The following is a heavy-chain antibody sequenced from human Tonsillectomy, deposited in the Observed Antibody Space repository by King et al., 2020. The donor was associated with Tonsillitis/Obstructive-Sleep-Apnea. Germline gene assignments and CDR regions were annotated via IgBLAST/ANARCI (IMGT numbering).Heavy chain of an antibody. V-gene: IGHV5-10-1*03. CDR1: GYSFANYW. CDR3: ARLDTGDDFYLYGMDV. CDR2: IDPTDSYT. Sequence: VQLVESGAEVKKPGESLRISCTGSGYSFANYWINWVRQMPGKGLEWMGRIDPTDSYTNYSPSFQGHVTFSVDKSISTAYLQWSSLKASDTAMYYCARLDTGDDFYLYGMDVWGQGTTVTVSS. J-gene: IGHJ6*02. D-gene: IGHD5-12*01.